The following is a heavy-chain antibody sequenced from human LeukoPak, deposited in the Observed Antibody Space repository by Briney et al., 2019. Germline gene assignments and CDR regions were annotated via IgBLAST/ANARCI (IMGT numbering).Heavy chain of an antibody. D-gene: IGHD2-15*01. Sequence: PGGSLRLSCAASGFTSSTYDMHWVRQATGKGLEWVSAIATAGETYYPGSVKGRFTISRENAKNSLYLQMNNLRAGDTAVYYCARAQVHCSGDNCYSWYFDLWGRGTLVTVSS. CDR2: IATAGET. CDR1: GFTSSTYD. J-gene: IGHJ2*01. V-gene: IGHV3-13*01. CDR3: ARAQVHCSGDNCYSWYFDL.